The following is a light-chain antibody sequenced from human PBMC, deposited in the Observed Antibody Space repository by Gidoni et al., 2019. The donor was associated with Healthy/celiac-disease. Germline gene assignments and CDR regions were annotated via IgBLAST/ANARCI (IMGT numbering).Light chain of an antibody. CDR3: QQYYSTPLT. J-gene: IGKJ4*01. CDR2: WAS. Sequence: RATINCKSSQSVLYSSNNKNYLAWYQQKPGQPPKLLIYWASTRESGVPDRFSGSGSGTDFTLTISSLQAEDVAVYYCQQYYSTPLTFGGGTKVEIK. CDR1: QSVLYSSNNKNY. V-gene: IGKV4-1*01.